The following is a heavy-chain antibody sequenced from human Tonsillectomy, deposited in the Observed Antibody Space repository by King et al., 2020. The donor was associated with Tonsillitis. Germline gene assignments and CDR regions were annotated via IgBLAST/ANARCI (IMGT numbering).Heavy chain of an antibody. J-gene: IGHJ4*02. CDR1: GFNFSTYG. CDR3: TKGVDGYSSGYFDY. V-gene: IGHV3-30*18. D-gene: IGHD5-18*01. CDR2: ISDDGSNK. Sequence: VQLVESGGGVVQPGRSLRLSCAASGFNFSTYGMHWVRQAPGKGLEWLAVISDDGSNKYYADSVKGRFTISRENSKNTLYLRMNFLKSEDTALYYCTKGVDGYSSGYFDYWGQGVLVSVSS.